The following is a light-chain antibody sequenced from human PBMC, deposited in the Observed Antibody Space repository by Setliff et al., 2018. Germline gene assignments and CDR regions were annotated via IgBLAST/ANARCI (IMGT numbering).Light chain of an antibody. CDR3: FSYTTGSTRRGV. V-gene: IGLV2-14*01. J-gene: IGLJ1*01. CDR1: SSDISDYDS. CDR2: DVS. Sequence: QPVLAQPDSVSGSLGQSITISCTGTSSDISDYDSVSWYQQYPGKAPKLLIYDVSDRPSGASPRTPSGVSTRFSGSKSARTASLTISNLQPEDEAEYYCFSYTTGSTRRGVFGTGTKVTVL.